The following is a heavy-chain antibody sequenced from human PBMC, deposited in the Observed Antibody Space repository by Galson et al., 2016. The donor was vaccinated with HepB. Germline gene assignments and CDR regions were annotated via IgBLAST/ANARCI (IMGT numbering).Heavy chain of an antibody. CDR2: ISSTGKYI. V-gene: IGHV3-21*06. CDR3: ARVGQELLIGGRQHDGMDV. J-gene: IGHJ6*02. D-gene: IGHD6-6*01. CDR1: GFMFSDFS. Sequence: SLRLSCAASGFMFSDFSMSWVRQAPGKGLEWVSMISSTGKYIYYADSVKGRFTISRDNAKNSLFLQMTSLRAEDTAVYYCARVGQELLIGGRQHDGMDVWGQGTTVTVSS.